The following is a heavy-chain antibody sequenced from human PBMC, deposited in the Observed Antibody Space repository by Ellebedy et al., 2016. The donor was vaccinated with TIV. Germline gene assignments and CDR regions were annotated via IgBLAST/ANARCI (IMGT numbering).Heavy chain of an antibody. D-gene: IGHD1-26*01. V-gene: IGHV4-59*01. CDR3: ARSVGATDY. CDR1: GGSFSGYY. CDR2: IYYSGST. Sequence: SETLSLXXAVYGGSFSGYYWSLIRQPPGKRLEWIGFIYYSGSTNYNPSLKSRVTISVDTSKNQFSLKLSSVTAADTAVYYCARSVGATDYWGQGTLVTVSS. J-gene: IGHJ4*02.